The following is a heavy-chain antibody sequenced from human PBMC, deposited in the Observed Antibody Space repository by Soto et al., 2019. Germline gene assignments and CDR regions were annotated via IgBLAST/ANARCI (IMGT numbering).Heavy chain of an antibody. CDR3: TRRLRGSPSSFDY. V-gene: IGHV1-46*03. D-gene: IGHD3-10*01. CDR2: INPSGGRT. CDR1: GYTFINYY. J-gene: IGHJ4*02. Sequence: QVQLVQSGAEVKKPGASVNISCKTAGYTFINYYIHWVRQAPGQGLEWVGTINPSGGRTTYAEKFQCRLTVTRDTSTSTVYMDLSSLTSEDMAMYYCTRRLRGSPSSFDYWGQGTLVTVSS.